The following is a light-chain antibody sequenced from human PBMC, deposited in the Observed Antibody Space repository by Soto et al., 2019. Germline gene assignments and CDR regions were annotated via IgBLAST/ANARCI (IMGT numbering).Light chain of an antibody. J-gene: IGLJ3*02. CDR2: KAS. CDR3: CSLTNGATWV. CDR1: NSDVGSHNF. V-gene: IGLV2-23*01. Sequence: QSVLTQPASVSGSPGQSITISCTGTNSDVGSHNFVSWYQQYPGKAPKLLIYKASKRPSGLSNRFSGSKSGNTASLTISGLQAEDEAEYYCCSLTNGATWVFGGGTKLTVL.